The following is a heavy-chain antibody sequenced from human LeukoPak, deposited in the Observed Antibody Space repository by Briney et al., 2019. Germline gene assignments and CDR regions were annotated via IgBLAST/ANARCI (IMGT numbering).Heavy chain of an antibody. CDR1: GFTLTNYA. CDR3: AREGHSDLLTGYSPVEYYYYYMDV. V-gene: IGHV3-30*04. CDR2: MSNDGKNK. Sequence: PGGSLRLSCAVSGFTLTNYAVHWVRQAPGKGLEWLAVMSNDGKNKYFADSVKGRFSVSRDISRDTLYLQMDSLRVEDTAVYYCAREGHSDLLTGYSPVEYYYYYMDVWGKGTTVAVSS. J-gene: IGHJ6*03. D-gene: IGHD3-9*01.